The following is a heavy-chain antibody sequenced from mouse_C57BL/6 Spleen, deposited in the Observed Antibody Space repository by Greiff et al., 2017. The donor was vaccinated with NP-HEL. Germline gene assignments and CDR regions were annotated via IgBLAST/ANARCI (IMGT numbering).Heavy chain of an antibody. CDR2: IDPSDSYT. V-gene: IGHV1-50*01. CDR3: ARSGSTMSYFDY. Sequence: QVQLQQPGAELVKPGASVKLSCTASGYTFTSYWMQWVKQRPGQGLEWIGEIDPSDSYTNYNQKFKGKATLTVDTSSSTAYMQLSSLTSEDSAVYYCARSGSTMSYFDYWGQGTTLTVSS. D-gene: IGHD2-4*01. CDR1: GYTFTSYW. J-gene: IGHJ2*01.